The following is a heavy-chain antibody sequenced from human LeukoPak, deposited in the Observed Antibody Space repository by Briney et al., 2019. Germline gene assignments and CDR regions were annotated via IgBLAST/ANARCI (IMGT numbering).Heavy chain of an antibody. CDR3: VRLDPQFDSFDV. J-gene: IGHJ3*01. CDR1: GGSLSTYY. Sequence: SETLSLTCIVSGGSLSTYYWSWVPQAPGKGLEGGGDVCYTGSANYNPSLPSRGPVSVDTSKSQFSLQLTSVAAADTAVYYCVRLDPQFDSFDVWGQGTLVTVSS. V-gene: IGHV4-59*01. CDR2: VCYTGSA.